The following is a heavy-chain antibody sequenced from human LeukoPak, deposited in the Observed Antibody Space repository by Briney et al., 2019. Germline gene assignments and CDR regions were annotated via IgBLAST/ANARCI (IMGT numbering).Heavy chain of an antibody. CDR1: GFTFSSYS. J-gene: IGHJ5*02. V-gene: IGHV3-21*01. D-gene: IGHD3-22*01. CDR3: ARDGSDDSRGYYSNWFHP. Sequence: GGSRRLSCAASGFTFSSYSMNWVRQAPGKGLEWVSSISSSSSYIYYADSVKGRFTISRDNAKNSLYLQMNSLRAEDTAVYYFARDGSDDSRGYYSNWFHPWGQGTLVSVPS. CDR2: ISSSSSYI.